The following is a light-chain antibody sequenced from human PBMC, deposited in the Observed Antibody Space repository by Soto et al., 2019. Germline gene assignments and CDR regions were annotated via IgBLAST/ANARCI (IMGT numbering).Light chain of an antibody. CDR1: SVDVGCYNY. V-gene: IGLV2-14*01. CDR2: DVN. Sequence: QSVLKHSASVSRSPGPPVTICYAGTSVDVGCYNYVSWHQQHPGKAPKLMIFDVNNRPSGVSNRFSGSKSGNTASLTISGLQAEDEADYYCSSHTSRHTCVFGTGTKVTVL. J-gene: IGLJ1*01. CDR3: SSHTSRHTCV.